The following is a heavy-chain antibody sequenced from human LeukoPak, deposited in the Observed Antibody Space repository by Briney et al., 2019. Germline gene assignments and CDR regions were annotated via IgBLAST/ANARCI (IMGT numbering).Heavy chain of an antibody. V-gene: IGHV3-9*01. CDR3: AKDPHALWFGVIFYFDY. CDR1: GFTFDDYA. Sequence: QPGRSLRLSCAASGFTFDDYAMHWVRQAPGKGLEWVSGISWNSGSIGYADSVKGRFTISRDNAKNSLYLQMNSLRAEDTALYYCAKDPHALWFGVIFYFDYWGQGTLVTVSS. D-gene: IGHD3-10*01. CDR2: ISWNSGSI. J-gene: IGHJ4*02.